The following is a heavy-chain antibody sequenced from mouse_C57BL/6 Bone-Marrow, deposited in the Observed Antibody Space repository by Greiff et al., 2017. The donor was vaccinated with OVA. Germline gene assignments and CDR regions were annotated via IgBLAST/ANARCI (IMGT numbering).Heavy chain of an antibody. Sequence: VQLQQSGPELVKPGASVKISCKASGYSFTGYYMNWVKQSPEKSLEWIGEINPSTGGTTYNQKFKAKATLTVDKSSSTAYMQLKSLTSEDSAVYYCARSGYYGSSYYFDYWGQGTTLTVSS. CDR1: GYSFTGYY. D-gene: IGHD1-1*01. CDR2: INPSTGGT. J-gene: IGHJ2*01. V-gene: IGHV1-42*01. CDR3: ARSGYYGSSYYFDY.